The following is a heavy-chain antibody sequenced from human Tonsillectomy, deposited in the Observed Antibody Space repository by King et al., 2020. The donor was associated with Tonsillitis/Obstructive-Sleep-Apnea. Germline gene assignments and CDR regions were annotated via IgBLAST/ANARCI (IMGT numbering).Heavy chain of an antibody. Sequence: QLVQSGAEVKKPGASVKVSCKASGYTFTGYYMHWVRQAPGQGLEWMGRINPSSGVTNYAQKFQGSVTMTRDTSISTAYMELSRLRSDDTAVYYCAREGTDFGVSLEYFQHWGQGTLVTVSS. J-gene: IGHJ1*01. CDR3: AREGTDFGVSLEYFQH. V-gene: IGHV1-2*06. D-gene: IGHD3-3*01. CDR1: GYTFTGYY. CDR2: INPSSGVT.